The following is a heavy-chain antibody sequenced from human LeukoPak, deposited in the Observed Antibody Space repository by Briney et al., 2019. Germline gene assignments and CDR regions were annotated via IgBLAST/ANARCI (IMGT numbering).Heavy chain of an antibody. V-gene: IGHV3-30*04. CDR1: GFNFASYA. J-gene: IGHJ4*01. D-gene: IGHD3-16*02. CDR3: ATESSLSN. CDR2: ISYDGGYQ. Sequence: GRSLRLSGAASGFNFASYAMDWVRQAPGKGLEWVGDISYDGGYQSYAVSVRGRFTISRDNSKNTLFLQMNSLRPEDAAVYYCATESSLSNWGHGTLVTVSS.